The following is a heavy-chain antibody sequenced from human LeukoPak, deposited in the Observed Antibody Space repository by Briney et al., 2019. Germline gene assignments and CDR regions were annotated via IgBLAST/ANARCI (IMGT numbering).Heavy chain of an antibody. CDR1: GYTFTSYD. D-gene: IGHD2-15*01. Sequence: ASVKVSRKASGYTFTSYDINWVRQATGQGLEWMGWMNPNSGNTGYAQKFQGRVTMTRNTSISTAYMELSSLRSEDTAVYYCARGRYCSGGSCYPPNFDYWGQGTLVTVSS. CDR2: MNPNSGNT. CDR3: ARGRYCSGGSCYPPNFDY. V-gene: IGHV1-8*01. J-gene: IGHJ4*02.